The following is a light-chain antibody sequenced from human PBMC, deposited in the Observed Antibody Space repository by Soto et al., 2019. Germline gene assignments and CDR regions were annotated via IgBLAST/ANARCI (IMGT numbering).Light chain of an antibody. V-gene: IGLV3-21*02. CDR1: NIGSES. CDR3: QVWYSSTDLYV. CDR2: DDS. J-gene: IGLJ1*01. Sequence: SYELTQPPSVSVAPGQTARITCGGNNIGSESVHWYQQRPGQAPVLDVYDDSDRPSGIPERFSGSSSANTATLTISRVEAGDEADYYCQVWYSSTDLYVFGSGTKV.